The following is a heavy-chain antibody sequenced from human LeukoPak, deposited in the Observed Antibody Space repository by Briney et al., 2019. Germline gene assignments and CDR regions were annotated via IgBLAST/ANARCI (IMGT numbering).Heavy chain of an antibody. V-gene: IGHV4-61*05. D-gene: IGHD4-17*01. CDR2: IYYSGST. Sequence: PSETLSLTCTVSGGSISSSSYYWGWLRQPPGTGLEWIGYIYYSGSTNYNPSLKSRVTISVDTSKNQFSLKLSSVTAADTAVYYCARRHYGDFFDYWGQGTLVTVSS. CDR1: GGSISSSSYY. CDR3: ARRHYGDFFDY. J-gene: IGHJ4*02.